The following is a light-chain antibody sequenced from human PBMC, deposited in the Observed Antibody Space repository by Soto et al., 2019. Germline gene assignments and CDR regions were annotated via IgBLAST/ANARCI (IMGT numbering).Light chain of an antibody. J-gene: IGKJ5*01. CDR3: QQYGSSEII. Sequence: ENVLTQSPCTLSLFPGDRATLFCSARQSLTNPYIAWYQQKPGQAPRLLIYDISSRATGIPDRFSGSVSGTDFTLTITRLEPEDFAVFYCQQYGSSEIIFGQGTRLEIK. V-gene: IGKV3-20*01. CDR2: DIS. CDR1: QSLTNPY.